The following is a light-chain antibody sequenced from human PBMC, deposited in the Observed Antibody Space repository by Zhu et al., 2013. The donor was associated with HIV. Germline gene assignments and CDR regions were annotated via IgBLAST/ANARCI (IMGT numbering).Light chain of an antibody. CDR1: QSVSSSF. CDR2: ETS. J-gene: IGKJ4*01. CDR3: QHYYDTPFT. V-gene: IGKV3D-7*01. Sequence: DIVLTQSPGTLSLSPGDTATLSCRASQSVSSSFLAWYQQKPGQPPRLLMYETSTRAAGIPARFSGSGSGTDFTLTINSLQAEDVAVYYCQHYYDTPFTFGGGTKVEIK.